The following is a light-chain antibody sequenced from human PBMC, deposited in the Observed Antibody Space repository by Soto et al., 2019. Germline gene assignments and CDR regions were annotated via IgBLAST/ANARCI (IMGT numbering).Light chain of an antibody. V-gene: IGKV1-5*03. CDR3: QQYNSYPLT. Sequence: DIQMTQSPSTPSASVGDRVTITCRSRQSISSWLAWYQQKPGKAPRLLIYKESSLESGVPSRFCGSGPGTEFTVTISSLQPDDFANYYCQQYNSYPLTFGGETKVEIE. CDR2: KES. CDR1: QSISSW. J-gene: IGKJ4*01.